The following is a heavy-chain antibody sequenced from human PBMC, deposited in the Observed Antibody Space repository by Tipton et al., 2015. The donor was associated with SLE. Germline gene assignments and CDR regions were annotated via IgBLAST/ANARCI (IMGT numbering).Heavy chain of an antibody. V-gene: IGHV4-38-2*01. CDR3: ARVVAAAPYYYYGMDV. CDR1: GYSISSGYY. CDR2: IYTSGST. J-gene: IGHJ6*02. D-gene: IGHD6-13*01. Sequence: TLSLTCAVSGYSISSGYYWGWIRQPPGKGLVWIGHIYTSGSTNYNPSLKSRVTISVDTSKNQFSLKLSSVTAADTAVYYCARVVAAAPYYYYGMDVWGQGTTVTVSS.